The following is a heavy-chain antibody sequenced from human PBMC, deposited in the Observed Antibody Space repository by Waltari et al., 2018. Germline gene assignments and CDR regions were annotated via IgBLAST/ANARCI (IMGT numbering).Heavy chain of an antibody. Sequence: EVQLVESGGGLVKPGGSLRLSCAASGFTFSSYSMNWVRQAPGKGLEWVSSISSSSSYIYYADSVKGRFTISRDNAKNSLYLQMNSLRAEDTAVYYCASLVVAATVDYWGQGTLVTVSS. D-gene: IGHD2-15*01. J-gene: IGHJ4*02. CDR2: ISSSSSYI. CDR3: ASLVVAATVDY. CDR1: GFTFSSYS. V-gene: IGHV3-21*01.